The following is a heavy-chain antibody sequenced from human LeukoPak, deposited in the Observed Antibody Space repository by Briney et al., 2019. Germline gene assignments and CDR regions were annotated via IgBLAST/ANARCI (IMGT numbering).Heavy chain of an antibody. V-gene: IGHV4-34*01. CDR3: ARGPGIAVAGSYWFDP. J-gene: IGHJ5*02. Sequence: SETLSLTCAVYGGSFSGYYWSWIRQPPGKGLEWIREINHSGSTNYNPSLKSRVTISVDTSKNQFSLKLSSVTAADTAVYYCARGPGIAVAGSYWFDPWGHGTLVTVSS. CDR1: GGSFSGYY. D-gene: IGHD6-19*01. CDR2: INHSGST.